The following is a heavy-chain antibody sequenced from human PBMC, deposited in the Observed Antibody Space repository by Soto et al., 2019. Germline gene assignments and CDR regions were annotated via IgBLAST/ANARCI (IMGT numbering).Heavy chain of an antibody. CDR1: GASVNSYY. Sequence: SETLSLTCSVFGASVNSYYWSWIRQSPGRGLEWIGHIFNSGTTNYNPSLKSRVTISVDLSKNQFSLRLSSVTTADTALYYCARTTAVPNSLRSRYFFDYWGQGTLVTVSS. D-gene: IGHD4-17*01. V-gene: IGHV4-59*02. J-gene: IGHJ4*02. CDR2: IFNSGTT. CDR3: ARTTAVPNSLRSRYFFDY.